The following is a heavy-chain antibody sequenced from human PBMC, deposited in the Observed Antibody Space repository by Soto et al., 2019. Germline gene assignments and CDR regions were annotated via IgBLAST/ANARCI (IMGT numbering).Heavy chain of an antibody. J-gene: IGHJ4*02. D-gene: IGHD3-10*01. CDR1: GGSISSSSYY. V-gene: IGHV4-39*01. CDR3: ARHGPMTFYYGSGSYGYYFDY. CDR2: IYYSGST. Sequence: SETLSLTCTVSGGSISSSSYYWGWIRQPPGKGLEWIGSIYYSGSTYYNPSLKSRVTISVDTSKNQFSLKLSSVTAADTAVYYCARHGPMTFYYGSGSYGYYFDYWGQGTLVTVSS.